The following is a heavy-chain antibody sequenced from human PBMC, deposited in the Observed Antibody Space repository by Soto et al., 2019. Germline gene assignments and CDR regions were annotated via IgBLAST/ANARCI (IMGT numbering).Heavy chain of an antibody. J-gene: IGHJ6*02. CDR1: AFTFNNFP. CDR2: ITTTSTYK. CDR3: AREKCSSTSSNHGMDV. V-gene: IGHV3-21*01. D-gene: IGHD6-13*01. Sequence: EVQLVESGGGLVKPGGSLRLSCVASAFTFNNFPMHWVRQAPGKGLQWLASITTTSTYKYYADSVKGRFSLSRDNAKNSLYLEMTNLRSEDTAVYYCAREKCSSTSSNHGMDVWGLGTTVTVSS.